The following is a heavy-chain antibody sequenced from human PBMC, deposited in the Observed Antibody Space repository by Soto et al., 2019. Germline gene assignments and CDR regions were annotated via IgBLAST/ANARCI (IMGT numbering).Heavy chain of an antibody. D-gene: IGHD6-19*01. Sequence: EVQLLESGGGLVQPGGSLRLSCAASGFTFSSYAMSWVRQAPGKGLELVSAISGSGGSTYYADSVKGRFTISRDNSKNRLYLQMNGLRAEDTAVYYCAKDLGWLVGALIGGQGTLVTVSS. J-gene: IGHJ4*02. CDR1: GFTFSSYA. CDR3: AKDLGWLVGALI. V-gene: IGHV3-23*01. CDR2: ISGSGGST.